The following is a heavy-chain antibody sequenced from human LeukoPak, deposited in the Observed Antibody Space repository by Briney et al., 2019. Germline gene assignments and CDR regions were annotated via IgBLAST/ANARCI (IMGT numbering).Heavy chain of an antibody. Sequence: RASETLSLTCAVSGGSISSGGYSWSWIRQPPGKGLEWIGYIYYSGSTNYNPSLKSRVTISVDTSKNQFSLKLSSVTAADTAVYYCARGRAAGYFDYWGQGTLVTVSS. CDR2: IYYSGST. J-gene: IGHJ4*02. D-gene: IGHD6-13*01. V-gene: IGHV4-61*08. CDR1: GGSISSGGYS. CDR3: ARGRAAGYFDY.